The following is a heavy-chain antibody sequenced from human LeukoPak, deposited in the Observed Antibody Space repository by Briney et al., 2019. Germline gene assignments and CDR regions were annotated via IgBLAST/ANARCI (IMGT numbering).Heavy chain of an antibody. CDR1: GYTFTGYY. D-gene: IGHD1-26*01. CDR2: INPNSGGT. Sequence: ASVKVSCKASGYTFTGYYMHWVRQAPGQGLEWMGWINPNSGGTNYAQKFQGRVTMTRDTSISTAYMELSRLRSDDTAVYYCATSSGSYYARIDYWGQGTLVTVSS. J-gene: IGHJ4*02. CDR3: ATSSGSYYARIDY. V-gene: IGHV1-2*02.